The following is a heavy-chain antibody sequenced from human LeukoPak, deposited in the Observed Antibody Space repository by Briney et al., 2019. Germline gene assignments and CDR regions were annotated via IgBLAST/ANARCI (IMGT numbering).Heavy chain of an antibody. J-gene: IGHJ6*02. CDR3: SRIDIVPMVYAIAYGMDV. Sequence: ASVKVSCKASGYTFTSYGISWVRQAPGQGLEWMGWISAYNGSTNYAQKLQGRVTMTTDTSTSTAYMELRSLRSDDTAVYYCSRIDIVPMVYAIAYGMDVWGQGTTVTVSS. CDR2: ISAYNGST. D-gene: IGHD2-8*01. V-gene: IGHV1-18*01. CDR1: GYTFTSYG.